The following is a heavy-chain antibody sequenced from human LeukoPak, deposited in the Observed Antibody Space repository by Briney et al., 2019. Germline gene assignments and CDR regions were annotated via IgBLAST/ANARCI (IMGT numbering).Heavy chain of an antibody. J-gene: IGHJ4*02. Sequence: SVKVSCKASGGTFSSYAISWVRQAPGQGLEWMGGIIPIFGTVNYAQKFQGRVTITADESTSTAYMELSSLRSEDTAVCYCERDDGAYCGADCYSGDYWGQGTLVTVSS. CDR1: GGTFSSYA. CDR2: IIPIFGTV. D-gene: IGHD2-21*01. V-gene: IGHV1-69*01. CDR3: ERDDGAYCGADCYSGDY.